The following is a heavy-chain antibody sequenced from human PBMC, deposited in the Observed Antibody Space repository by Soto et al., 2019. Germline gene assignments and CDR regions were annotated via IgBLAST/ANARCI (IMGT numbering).Heavy chain of an antibody. J-gene: IGHJ4*02. CDR2: IYPGDSDT. V-gene: IGHV5-51*01. Sequence: EVQLVQSGAEVKKPGESLKISCKGSGYSFTSYWIGWVRQMPGKGLEWMGIIYPGDSDTRYSPSFQGQVTISADKSSSTAYLQWSSLKASDTAMYYCARSENYYDSSGYYSAFDYWGQGTLVTVSS. CDR1: GYSFTSYW. D-gene: IGHD3-22*01. CDR3: ARSENYYDSSGYYSAFDY.